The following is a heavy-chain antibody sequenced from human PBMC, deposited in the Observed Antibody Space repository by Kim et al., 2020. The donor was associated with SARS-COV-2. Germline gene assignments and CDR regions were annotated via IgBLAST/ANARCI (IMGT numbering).Heavy chain of an antibody. CDR1: GGSISSGGYY. CDR2: IYYSGST. J-gene: IGHJ6*02. V-gene: IGHV4-31*03. Sequence: SETLSLTCTVSGGSISSGGYYWSWIRQHPGKGLEWIGYIYYSGSTYYNPSLKSRVTISVDTSKNQFSLKLSSVTAADTAVYYCAREYRDITIFGMVIRDGMDVWGQGTTVTVSS. CDR3: AREYRDITIFGMVIRDGMDV. D-gene: IGHD3-3*01.